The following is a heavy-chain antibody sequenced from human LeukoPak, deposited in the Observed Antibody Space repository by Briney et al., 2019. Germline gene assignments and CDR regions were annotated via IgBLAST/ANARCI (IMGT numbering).Heavy chain of an antibody. Sequence: ASVKVSCKASGYTLTSYGISWVRQAPGQGLEWMGWISAYNGNTNYAQKLQGRVTMTTDTSTSTAYMELRSLRSDDTAVYYCARLRPGWLRLPPDYWGRGTLVTVSS. CDR2: ISAYNGNT. J-gene: IGHJ4*02. CDR3: ARLRPGWLRLPPDY. V-gene: IGHV1-18*01. CDR1: GYTLTSYG. D-gene: IGHD5-12*01.